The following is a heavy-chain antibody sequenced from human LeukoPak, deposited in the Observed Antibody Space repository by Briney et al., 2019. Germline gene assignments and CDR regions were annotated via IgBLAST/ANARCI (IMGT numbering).Heavy chain of an antibody. CDR1: GGSISSSSYY. V-gene: IGHV4-39*02. CDR2: IYYSGST. CDR3: ARDPAMVFFDY. D-gene: IGHD5-18*01. Sequence: PSETLSLTCTVSGGSISSSSYYWGWIRQPPGKGLEWIGSIYYSGSTYYNPSLKSRLTISVDTSKNQFSLKLSSVTAADTAVYYCARDPAMVFFDYWGQGTLVTVSS. J-gene: IGHJ4*02.